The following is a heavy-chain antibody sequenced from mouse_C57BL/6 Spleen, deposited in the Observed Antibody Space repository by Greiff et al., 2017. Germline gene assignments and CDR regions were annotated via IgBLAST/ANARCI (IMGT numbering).Heavy chain of an antibody. J-gene: IGHJ2*01. CDR1: GYTFTSYT. D-gene: IGHD1-1*01. CDR3: AREATVVATPFDY. CDR2: INPSSGYT. V-gene: IGHV1-4*01. Sequence: VQLQQSGAELARPGASVKLSCKASGYTFTSYTMHWVKQRPGQGLEWIGYINPSSGYTKYNQKFKDKPTLTADKSSSTAYMQLSRLTSEDSAVYYCAREATVVATPFDYWGQGTTLTVSS.